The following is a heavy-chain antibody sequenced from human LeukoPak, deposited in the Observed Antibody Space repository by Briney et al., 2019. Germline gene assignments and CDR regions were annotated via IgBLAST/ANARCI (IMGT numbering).Heavy chain of an antibody. Sequence: GGSLRLSCAASGFTFDDYTMHWVRQAPGKGLEWVSLISWDGGSTYYADSVKGRFTISRDNSKNSLYLQMNSLRIEDTALYYCAKDREVRGVISYFDYWGQGTLVTVSS. V-gene: IGHV3-43*01. CDR2: ISWDGGST. CDR3: AKDREVRGVISYFDY. J-gene: IGHJ4*02. CDR1: GFTFDDYT. D-gene: IGHD3-10*01.